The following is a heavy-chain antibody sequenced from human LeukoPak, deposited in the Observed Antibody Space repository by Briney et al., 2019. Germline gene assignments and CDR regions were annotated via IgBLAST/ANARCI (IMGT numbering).Heavy chain of an antibody. D-gene: IGHD6-6*01. J-gene: IGHJ1*01. CDR2: MFHSGTT. CDR3: ARQIKGGSSSGLEYFQH. V-gene: IGHV4-38-2*02. Sequence: NPSETLSLTCIVSGYSISSGYYWGWIRQPPGKGLEWIGSMFHSGTTYYNPSLKSRVTVSIDTSKNQFSLKLNSVTAADTAVYYCARQIKGGSSSGLEYFQHWGQGTLVTVSS. CDR1: GYSISSGYY.